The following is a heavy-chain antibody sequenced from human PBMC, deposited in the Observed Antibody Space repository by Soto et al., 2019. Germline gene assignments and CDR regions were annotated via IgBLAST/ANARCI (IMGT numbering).Heavy chain of an antibody. V-gene: IGHV3-64D*08. Sequence: EVQLLESGGDLVKPGGSLRLSCSASGFTFSNYALHWVRQAPGKGLEYVSGISSDGGNTYYADSVKDRFTMSRDDSKTTLYLQLSGLRADDTAVYYCVKERITGWYDFDYWGQGTLVTVSS. CDR2: ISSDGGNT. D-gene: IGHD6-19*01. CDR3: VKERITGWYDFDY. CDR1: GFTFSNYA. J-gene: IGHJ4*02.